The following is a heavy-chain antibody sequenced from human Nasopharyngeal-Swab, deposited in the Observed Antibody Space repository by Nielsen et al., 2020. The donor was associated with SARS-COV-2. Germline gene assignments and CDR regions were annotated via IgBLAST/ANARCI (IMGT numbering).Heavy chain of an antibody. CDR3: ARGGSYYYHDY. V-gene: IGHV4-39*01. CDR1: GGSFRTSTSDY. CDR2: LYYSGTT. Sequence: SETLSLTCTVSGGSFRTSTSDYWGWIRQPPGKGLEWIGTLYYSGTTYYNPSLKSRVTMSVDTSRNQFSLKLSSVTAADTAVYYCARGGSYYYHDYWGQGTLVTVSS. J-gene: IGHJ4*02. D-gene: IGHD3-22*01.